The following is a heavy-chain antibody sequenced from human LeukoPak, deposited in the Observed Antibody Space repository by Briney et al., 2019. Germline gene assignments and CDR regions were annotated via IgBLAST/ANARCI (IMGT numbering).Heavy chain of an antibody. CDR1: GGSISSSSW. CDR2: VFHDGSP. Sequence: SGTLSLTCAVSGGSISSSSWWSWVRQPPGKGLEWIGEVFHDGSPNYNPSFRGRVTILVDKSKNQFSLKLSSVTAADTAVYYCARSRLIAARFDYWGQGTLVTVSS. CDR3: ARSRLIAARFDY. J-gene: IGHJ4*02. V-gene: IGHV4-4*02. D-gene: IGHD6-6*01.